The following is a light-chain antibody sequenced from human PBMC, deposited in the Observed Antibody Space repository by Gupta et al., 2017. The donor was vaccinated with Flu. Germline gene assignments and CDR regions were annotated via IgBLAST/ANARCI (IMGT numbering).Light chain of an antibody. J-gene: IGKJ2*01. V-gene: IGKV3-15*01. CDR2: GAV. Sequence: SQSVSSNLAWYQQKPGQAPRRLIYGAVTRATGIPARFSGSGSGTEFTLTITTLQSEAFAVYYCQPKNSWPYTFGQGTQLEIK. CDR3: QPKNSWPYT. CDR1: QSVSSN.